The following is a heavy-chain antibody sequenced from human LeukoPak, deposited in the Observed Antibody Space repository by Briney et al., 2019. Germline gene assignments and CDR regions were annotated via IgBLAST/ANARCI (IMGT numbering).Heavy chain of an antibody. CDR1: GFTFSSYG. Sequence: GRSLRLSCAASGFTFSSYGMHWVRQAPGKGLEWVAVIWYDGSNKYYADSVKGRFTISRDNSKNTLYLQMSSLRAEDTAVYYCARHIAAAGTRRGAFDIWGQGTMVTVSS. CDR3: ARHIAAAGTRRGAFDI. CDR2: IWYDGSNK. J-gene: IGHJ3*02. D-gene: IGHD6-13*01. V-gene: IGHV3-33*01.